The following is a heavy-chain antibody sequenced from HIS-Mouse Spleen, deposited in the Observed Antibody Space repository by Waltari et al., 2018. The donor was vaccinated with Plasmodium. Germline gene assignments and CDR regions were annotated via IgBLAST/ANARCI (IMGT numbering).Heavy chain of an antibody. J-gene: IGHJ2*01. CDR3: ARVTSSGVYWYFDL. CDR2: INHSGST. CDR1: GGSFSGYY. Sequence: QVQPQQSGPGLLKPSETLSLTCAVYGGSFSGYYWIWFRHPPGKGLEWIGEINHSGSTNYNPSLKSRVTRSVDTSKNQFSLKLSSVTAADTAVYYCARVTSSGVYWYFDLWGRGTLVTVSS. V-gene: IGHV4-34*01. D-gene: IGHD3-3*01.